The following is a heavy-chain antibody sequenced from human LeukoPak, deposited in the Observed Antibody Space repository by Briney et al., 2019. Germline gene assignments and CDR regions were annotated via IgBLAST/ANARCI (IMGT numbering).Heavy chain of an antibody. CDR1: GFTFTSYS. V-gene: IGHV3-53*01. CDR3: ARDRSDGFDY. Sequence: GGSLRLSCAASGFTFTSYSMNWVRQAPGKGLEWVSVLYSGGNTYYADSVKGRFTISRDNSKNTLYLQMNSLRTEDTAVYYCARDRSDGFDYWGQGTLVTVSS. CDR2: LYSGGNT. J-gene: IGHJ4*02.